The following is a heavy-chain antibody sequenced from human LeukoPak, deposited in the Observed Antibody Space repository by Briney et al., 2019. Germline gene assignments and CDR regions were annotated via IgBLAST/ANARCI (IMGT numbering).Heavy chain of an antibody. Sequence: GGSLRLSCAASGFTSSNAWMSWVRQAPGKGLQWVGRIKSKTDGGTIDYAAPVKGRFTISRDDSKTTLYLQMNSLKTEDTAIYFCTTEGPRFWTGYDPIDYWGQGTLVTVSS. CDR3: TTEGPRFWTGYDPIDY. J-gene: IGHJ4*02. CDR1: GFTSSNAW. V-gene: IGHV3-15*01. D-gene: IGHD3/OR15-3a*01. CDR2: IKSKTDGGTI.